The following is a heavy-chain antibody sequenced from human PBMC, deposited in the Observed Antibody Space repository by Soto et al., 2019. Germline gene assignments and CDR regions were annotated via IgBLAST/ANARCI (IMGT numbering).Heavy chain of an antibody. Sequence: QVQLVQSGAEVKKPGASVKVSCKASEHTFTSYYLHWVRQAPGQGLEWMGIINPSGGDTSYQRKLQGRVTMTRETSTSTVYMELSSLRSEDTAVYYCATSESRNSCYIYWSQGTLVTVSS. D-gene: IGHD2-15*01. CDR1: EHTFTSYY. CDR2: INPSGGDT. J-gene: IGHJ4*02. V-gene: IGHV1-46*01. CDR3: ATSESRNSCYIY.